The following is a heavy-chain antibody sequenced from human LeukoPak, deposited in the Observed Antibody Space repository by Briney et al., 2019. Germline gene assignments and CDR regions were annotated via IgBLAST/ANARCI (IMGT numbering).Heavy chain of an antibody. V-gene: IGHV3-21*01. J-gene: IGHJ4*02. CDR1: GFTFSSYS. CDR3: ARHERDNTVVTRRPRYYFDY. Sequence: GGSLRLSCAASGFTFSSYSMNWVRQAPGKGLEWVSSISRSTSYIYYADSVKGRFTISGDNAKNSLYLQMNSLRAEDTAVYYCARHERDNTVVTRRPRYYFDYWGQGTLVTVSS. D-gene: IGHD4-23*01. CDR2: ISRSTSYI.